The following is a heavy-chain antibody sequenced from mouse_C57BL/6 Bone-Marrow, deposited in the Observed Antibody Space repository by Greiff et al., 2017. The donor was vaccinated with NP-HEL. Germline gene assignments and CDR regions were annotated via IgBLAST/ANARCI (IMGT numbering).Heavy chain of an antibody. Sequence: QVQLQQSGPELVKPGASVKISCKASGYAFSSSWMNWVKQRPGKGLEWIGRIYPGDGGTNYNGKFKGKATLTADKSSSTAYMQLSSLTSEDSAVYFCARFGTYYGSAYWGQGTTLTVSS. CDR2: IYPGDGGT. CDR3: ARFGTYYGSAY. D-gene: IGHD1-1*01. V-gene: IGHV1-82*01. CDR1: GYAFSSSW. J-gene: IGHJ2*01.